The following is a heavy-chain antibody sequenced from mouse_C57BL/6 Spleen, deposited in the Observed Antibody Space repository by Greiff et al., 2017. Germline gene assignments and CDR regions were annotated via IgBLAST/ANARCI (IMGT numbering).Heavy chain of an antibody. V-gene: IGHV1-50*01. CDR2: IDPSDSYT. J-gene: IGHJ2*01. CDR1: GYTFTSYW. CDR3: ARSRFSYDCDSSLYYFDY. Sequence: QVQLQQPGAELVQPGASVKLSCKASGYTFTSYWMQWVKQRPGQGLEWIGEIDPSDSYTNYNQKFKGKATLTVDTSSSTAYMQLSSLTAEDSAVYYCARSRFSYDCDSSLYYFDYWGEGTTLTVSS. D-gene: IGHD1-1*01.